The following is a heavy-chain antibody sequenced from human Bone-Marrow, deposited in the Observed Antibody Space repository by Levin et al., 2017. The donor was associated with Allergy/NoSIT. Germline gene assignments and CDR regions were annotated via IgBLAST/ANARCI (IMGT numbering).Heavy chain of an antibody. CDR1: GGSVSSGSYY. CDR2: IYYSGST. CDR3: ASFLSAGYDLDY. D-gene: IGHD5-12*01. J-gene: IGHJ4*02. Sequence: HSQTLSLTCTVSGGSVSSGSYYWSWIRQPPGKGLEWIGYIYYSGSTNYNPSLKSRVTISVDTSKNQFSLKLSSVTAADTAVYYCASFLSAGYDLDYWGQGTLVTVSS. V-gene: IGHV4-61*01.